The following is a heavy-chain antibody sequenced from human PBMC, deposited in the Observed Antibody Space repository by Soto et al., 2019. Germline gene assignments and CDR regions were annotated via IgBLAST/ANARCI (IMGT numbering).Heavy chain of an antibody. Sequence: ASVKVSCKASGFTFTSSAVQWVRQARGQRLEWIGWIVVGSGNTNYAQKFQERVTITRDMSTSTAYMELSSLRSEDTAVYYCAADRGITIFGVVIIEDYWGQGTLVTVSS. CDR3: AADRGITIFGVVIIEDY. D-gene: IGHD3-3*01. V-gene: IGHV1-58*01. J-gene: IGHJ4*02. CDR1: GFTFTSSA. CDR2: IVVGSGNT.